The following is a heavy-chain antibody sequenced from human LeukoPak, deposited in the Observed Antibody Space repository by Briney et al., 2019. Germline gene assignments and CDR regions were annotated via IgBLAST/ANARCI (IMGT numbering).Heavy chain of an antibody. CDR3: ARDLGYNSGCPF. J-gene: IGHJ4*02. CDR2: INPNSGGT. D-gene: IGHD6-19*01. CDR1: GYTFSDYY. V-gene: IGHV1-2*02. Sequence: GASVKVSCKASGYTFSDYYIHWVRQAPGQGLEWMGWINPNSGGTKYAQKFQGRVTMTRDTSINTAYMELSRLGSDDTAVYYCARDLGYNSGCPFWGQGTLVTVSS.